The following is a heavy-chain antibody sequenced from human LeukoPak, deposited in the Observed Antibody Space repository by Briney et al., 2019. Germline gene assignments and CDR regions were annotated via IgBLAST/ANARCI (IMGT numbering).Heavy chain of an antibody. V-gene: IGHV1-8*01. CDR3: ARGLPPPWEWWTWKVVAFDI. Sequence: GASVKVSCKASGYTFTSYDINWVRQATGQGLEWMGWMNPNSGNTGYAQKFQGRVTMTRNTSISTAYMELSSLRSEDTAVYYCARGLPPPWEWWTWKVVAFDIWGQGTMVTVSS. CDR1: GYTFTSYD. J-gene: IGHJ3*02. D-gene: IGHD2-15*01. CDR2: MNPNSGNT.